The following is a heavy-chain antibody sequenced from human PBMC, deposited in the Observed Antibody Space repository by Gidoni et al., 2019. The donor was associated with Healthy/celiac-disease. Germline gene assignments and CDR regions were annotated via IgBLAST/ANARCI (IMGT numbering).Heavy chain of an antibody. J-gene: IGHJ6*03. V-gene: IGHV5-10-1*03. CDR1: GYSFTSYW. D-gene: IGHD2-2*01. Sequence: EVQLVQSGAEVKKPGESLRISCQGSGYSFTSYWISWVRQMPGKGLEWMGRIDPSDSYTNYSPSFQDHVTISADKSISTAYLQWSSLKASDTAMYYCARRGYCSSTSCYDHYYYYMDVWGKGTTVTVSS. CDR2: IDPSDSYT. CDR3: ARRGYCSSTSCYDHYYYYMDV.